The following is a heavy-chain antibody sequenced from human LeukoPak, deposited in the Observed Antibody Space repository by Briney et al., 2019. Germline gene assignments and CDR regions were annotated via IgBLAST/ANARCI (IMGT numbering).Heavy chain of an antibody. V-gene: IGHV3-74*01. CDR1: GFTFSRYW. CDR3: AKEGYRDGYNYPYFDY. J-gene: IGHJ4*02. Sequence: GGSLRLSCAASGFTFSRYWIHWVRQAPGKGLEWVSRINPDGSTTAHADSVKGRFTISRDNSKNTLYLQMNSLRDEDTAVYYCAKEGYRDGYNYPYFDYWGQGTLVTVSS. CDR2: INPDGSTT. D-gene: IGHD5-24*01.